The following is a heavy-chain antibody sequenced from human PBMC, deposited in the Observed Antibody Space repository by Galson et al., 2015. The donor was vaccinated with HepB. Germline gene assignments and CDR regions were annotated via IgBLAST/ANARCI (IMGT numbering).Heavy chain of an antibody. V-gene: IGHV1-69*04. D-gene: IGHD2-15*01. Sequence: SVKVSCKASGGTFSSYAISWVRQAPGQGLEWMGRIIPILGIANYAQKFQGRVTITADKSTSTAYMELSSLRSEDTAVYYCASLGYCSGGSCYSLDYWGQGTLVTVSS. CDR3: ASLGYCSGGSCYSLDY. J-gene: IGHJ4*02. CDR2: IIPILGIA. CDR1: GGTFSSYA.